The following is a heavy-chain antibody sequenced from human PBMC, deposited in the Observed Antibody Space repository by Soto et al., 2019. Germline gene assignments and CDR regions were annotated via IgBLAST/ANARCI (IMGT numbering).Heavy chain of an antibody. CDR1: GFTFSAYA. V-gene: IGHV3-23*01. CDR3: ARDPESDRGLVFDY. Sequence: GGSLILSCIASGFTFSAYAMAWVRQVPGKGLEWISVISSSGSRMWYADSVKGRFTISRDNSKNTLYLQMNAPRGEDSAVYHCARDPESDRGLVFDYWGQGTLVTVSS. CDR2: ISSSGSRM. D-gene: IGHD3-9*01. J-gene: IGHJ4*01.